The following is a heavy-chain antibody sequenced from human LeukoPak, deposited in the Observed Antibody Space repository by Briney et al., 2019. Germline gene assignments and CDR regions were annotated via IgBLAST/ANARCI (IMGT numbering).Heavy chain of an antibody. CDR1: GFTFSTYA. CDR3: AKDRLTANPYYFEY. CDR2: ISGSGGST. V-gene: IGHV3-23*01. J-gene: IGHJ4*02. Sequence: PGGSLRLSCAASGFTFSTYAMSCVRQAPGKGLEWVSGISGSGGSTYYADSVKGRFTITRDNSKNTLYLQMGSLRAEDTAVYYCAKDRLTANPYYFEYWGQGTLVTVSS. D-gene: IGHD1-20*01.